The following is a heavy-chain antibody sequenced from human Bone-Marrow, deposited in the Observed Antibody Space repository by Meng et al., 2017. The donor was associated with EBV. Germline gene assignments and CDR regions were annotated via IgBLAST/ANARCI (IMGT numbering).Heavy chain of an antibody. D-gene: IGHD3-10*01. Sequence: QVVVVRSGAGVKKAGSSVKVSCWTSGGTFNSDAVSWVRQAPGQGLEWMGGLIPMSGAPHYAQKFQGRVTITADESTSTHYMDLSNLRSDDTAMYYCASESGRGFTPDYWGQGTLVTVSS. V-gene: IGHV1-69*01. J-gene: IGHJ4*02. CDR1: GGTFNSDA. CDR2: LIPMSGAP. CDR3: ASESGRGFTPDY.